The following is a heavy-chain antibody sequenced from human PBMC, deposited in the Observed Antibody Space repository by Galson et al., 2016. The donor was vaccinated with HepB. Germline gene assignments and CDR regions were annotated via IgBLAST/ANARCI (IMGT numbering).Heavy chain of an antibody. CDR1: GFSVSSNY. V-gene: IGHV3-53*01. CDR3: ARDGTQKSFQD. Sequence: SLRLSCAASGFSVSSNYMSWVRQAPGKGLECVSIIDPGGSTYYADSVKGRFTISRDTSRNTVSLQMNSLGAEDTAVYYCARDGTQKSFQDWGQGTLVTVSS. J-gene: IGHJ1*01. CDR2: IDPGGST. D-gene: IGHD1-26*01.